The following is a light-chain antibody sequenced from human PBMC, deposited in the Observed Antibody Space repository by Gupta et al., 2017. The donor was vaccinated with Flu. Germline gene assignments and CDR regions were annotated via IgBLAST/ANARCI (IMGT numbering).Light chain of an antibody. CDR1: SSDVGGYNY. CDR2: EVS. Sequence: SALTQPASVSGSPGPSITISCTGTSSDVGGYNYVSWYQQHPGKAPKLMIYEVSNRPSGVSNRFSGSKSGNTASLTISGLQAEDEADYYCSSYTSSSNVVFGGGTKLTVL. V-gene: IGLV2-14*01. CDR3: SSYTSSSNVV. J-gene: IGLJ2*01.